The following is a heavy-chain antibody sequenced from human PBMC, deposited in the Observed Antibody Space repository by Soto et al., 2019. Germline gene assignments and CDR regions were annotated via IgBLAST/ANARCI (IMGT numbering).Heavy chain of an antibody. CDR3: AREGGIVGATAAYY. CDR2: IYYSGST. CDR1: GGSISSGGYY. D-gene: IGHD1-26*01. J-gene: IGHJ4*02. Sequence: QVQLQESGPGLVKPSQTLSLTCTVSGGSISSGGYYWSWIRQHPGKGLEWIGYIYYSGSTYYNPYLKRRVTISVDTSKTQISLKLSSVTAADTAVYSCAREGGIVGATAAYYWGQGTLVTVSS. V-gene: IGHV4-31*03.